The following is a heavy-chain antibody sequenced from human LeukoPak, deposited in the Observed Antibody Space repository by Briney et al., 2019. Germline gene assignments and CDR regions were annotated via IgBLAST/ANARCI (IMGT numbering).Heavy chain of an antibody. Sequence: GGSLRLSCAASGCTFSSYAMSWVRQAPAKGLEWVSAISGSGGSTYYADSVKGRFTISRDNSKNTLYLQMNSLRAEHAAVSYCARGYSSSSWSLFDYWGQGTLVTVSS. V-gene: IGHV3-23*01. CDR2: ISGSGGST. D-gene: IGHD6-6*01. CDR1: GCTFSSYA. J-gene: IGHJ4*02. CDR3: ARGYSSSSWSLFDY.